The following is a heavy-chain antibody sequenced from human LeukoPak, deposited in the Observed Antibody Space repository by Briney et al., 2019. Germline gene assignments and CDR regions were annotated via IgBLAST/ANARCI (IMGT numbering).Heavy chain of an antibody. Sequence: GASVKVSCKASGYTFTGYHMHWVRQAPGQGLEWMGWINPNSGGTNYAQKFQGRVTMTRDTSISTAYMELSRLRSDDTAVYYCARGRITMVRGVISWFDPWGQGTLVTVSS. CDR1: GYTFTGYH. CDR2: INPNSGGT. V-gene: IGHV1-2*02. J-gene: IGHJ5*02. D-gene: IGHD3-10*01. CDR3: ARGRITMVRGVISWFDP.